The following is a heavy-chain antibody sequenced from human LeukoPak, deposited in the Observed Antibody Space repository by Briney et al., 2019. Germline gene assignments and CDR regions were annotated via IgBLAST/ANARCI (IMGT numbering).Heavy chain of an antibody. CDR1: GFTFSSYG. J-gene: IGHJ3*02. V-gene: IGHV3-30*02. Sequence: TGGSLRLSCAASGFTFSSYGMHWVRQAPGKGLEWGAFIRHDGSNKYYADSVKGRFTMFRYNSKNTLYLQMNSLRAEDTAVYYCAKDPSLPWGAPDHCSSTSCHAFDIWGQGTVVTVSS. D-gene: IGHD2-2*01. CDR2: IRHDGSNK. CDR3: AKDPSLPWGAPDHCSSTSCHAFDI.